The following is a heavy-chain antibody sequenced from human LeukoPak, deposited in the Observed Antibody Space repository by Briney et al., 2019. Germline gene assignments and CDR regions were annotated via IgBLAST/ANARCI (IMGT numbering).Heavy chain of an antibody. Sequence: SETLSLTCAVSGYSISSGYYWGWIRQPPGRGLEWIGSIYYSGSTYYNPSLKSRVTISVDTSKNQFSLKLSSVTAADTAVYYCARERDGYSYFDYWGQGTLVTVSS. CDR3: ARERDGYSYFDY. CDR2: IYYSGST. V-gene: IGHV4-38-2*02. CDR1: GYSISSGYY. J-gene: IGHJ4*02. D-gene: IGHD5-24*01.